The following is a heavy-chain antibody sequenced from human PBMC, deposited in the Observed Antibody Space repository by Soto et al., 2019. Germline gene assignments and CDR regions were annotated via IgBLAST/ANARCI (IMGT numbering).Heavy chain of an antibody. CDR3: ARDSAHSTSDN. Sequence: GGSLRLSCAASGFTFSYYWMTWVRLAPGKGLEFVANLNQDGSQKYYVDSVKGRFTVSRDNAKNSLYLQVNSLRAEDTAVYYCARDSAHSTSDNWGQGTLVTVSS. CDR1: GFTFSYYW. CDR2: LNQDGSQK. D-gene: IGHD6-13*01. V-gene: IGHV3-7*01. J-gene: IGHJ4*02.